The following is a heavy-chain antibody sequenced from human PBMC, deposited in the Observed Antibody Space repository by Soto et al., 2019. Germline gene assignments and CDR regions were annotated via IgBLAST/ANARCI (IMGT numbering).Heavy chain of an antibody. D-gene: IGHD6-6*01. CDR3: ARVHLVRTSSYYCGMDV. CDR1: GFTFSNYR. V-gene: IGHV3-21*06. Sequence: GGSLRLSCATSGFTFSNYRMNWVREAPGKGLEWVAYISGSGKDTFYRDSVKGRFTISRDNAESSLVLQMNSLTVDDTAVYHCARVHLVRTSSYYCGMDVWGPGTTVTV. J-gene: IGHJ6*02. CDR2: ISGSGKDT.